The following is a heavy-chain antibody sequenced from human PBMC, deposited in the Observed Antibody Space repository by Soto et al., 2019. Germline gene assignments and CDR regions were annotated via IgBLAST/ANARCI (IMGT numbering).Heavy chain of an antibody. Sequence: GGSLRLSCAASGFTFISYSMNWVRQAPGKGLEWVSAVTGSGDDTYHAESVKGRFTISRDNSRDTLYFQMNSLRAEDTAIYYCVKGSTTSRPYYFDYWGQGTLVTVSS. D-gene: IGHD1-1*01. V-gene: IGHV3-23*01. CDR3: VKGSTTSRPYYFDY. CDR1: GFTFISYS. J-gene: IGHJ4*02. CDR2: VTGSGDDT.